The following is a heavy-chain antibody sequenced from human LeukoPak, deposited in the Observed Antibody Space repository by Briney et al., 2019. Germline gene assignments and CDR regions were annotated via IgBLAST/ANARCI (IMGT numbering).Heavy chain of an antibody. CDR3: ARVGLRVVAATSIAHDYYYYMDV. V-gene: IGHV3-7*01. Sequence: GVSLRLSCAASGFTFSSYWMSWVRQAPGKGLEWVANIKQDGSEKYYVDSVKGRFTISRDNAKNPLYLQMNSLRAEDTAVYYCARVGLRVVAATSIAHDYYYYMDVWGKGTTVTVSS. CDR2: IKQDGSEK. J-gene: IGHJ6*03. D-gene: IGHD2-15*01. CDR1: GFTFSSYW.